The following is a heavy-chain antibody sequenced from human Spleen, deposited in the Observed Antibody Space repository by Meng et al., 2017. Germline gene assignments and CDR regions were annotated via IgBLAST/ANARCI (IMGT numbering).Heavy chain of an antibody. CDR3: AREGERFGAFDI. V-gene: IGHV1-2*06. D-gene: IGHD3-16*01. CDR1: GYTFPDYY. Sequence: ASVKVSCKASGYTFPDYYLHWVRRAPGQGLEWMGRINPKSGDTHYAQRFQGRVTMTGDTSISTAYMELSGLRSDDTAVYYCAREGERFGAFDIWGQGTMGTVSS. CDR2: INPKSGDT. J-gene: IGHJ3*02.